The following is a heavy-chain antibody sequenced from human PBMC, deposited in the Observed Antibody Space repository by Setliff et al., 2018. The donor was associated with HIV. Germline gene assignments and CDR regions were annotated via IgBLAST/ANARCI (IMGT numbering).Heavy chain of an antibody. V-gene: IGHV1-69*13. CDR2: LIPLFGSA. CDR3: GRGDSLLESIVWFDR. Sequence: SVKVSCKVSGGSFGSYGFTWVRQAPGQGLEWMGGLIPLFGSANYPQKFQGRVTMTADESTRTVYMELSRLRFEDTAMYYCGRGDSLLESIVWFDRWGQGTLVTVSS. D-gene: IGHD1-1*01. CDR1: GGSFGSYG. J-gene: IGHJ5*02.